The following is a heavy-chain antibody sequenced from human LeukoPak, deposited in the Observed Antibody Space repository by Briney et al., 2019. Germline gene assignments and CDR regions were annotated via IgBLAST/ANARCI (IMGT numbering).Heavy chain of an antibody. CDR2: ISSSSSYI. D-gene: IGHD6-19*01. J-gene: IGHJ5*02. V-gene: IGHV3-21*01. CDR1: GFPFSIYS. Sequence: PGGSLRLSCAASGFPFSIYSVNWAPQAPGKGRVGVSPISSSSSYIYYADSVKGRFTISRDNAKNSLFLQMNSLSAEDTAVYYCARVGYSSGWYGWFDPWGQGTLVTVSS. CDR3: ARVGYSSGWYGWFDP.